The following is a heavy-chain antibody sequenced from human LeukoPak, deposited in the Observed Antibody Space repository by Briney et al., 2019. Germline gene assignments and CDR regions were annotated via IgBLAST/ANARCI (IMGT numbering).Heavy chain of an antibody. V-gene: IGHV1-2*06. CDR1: GYTFTGYY. J-gene: IGHJ4*02. D-gene: IGHD6-19*01. Sequence: GASVKVSCKASGYTFTGYYMHWVRQAPGQGLEWMGRINPNSGGTNHAQKSQSRVTMTRDTSISTVYMELSRLRSDDTAVYYCAGSNIAVTGTLWVYWGQGTLVTVSS. CDR3: AGSNIAVTGTLWVY. CDR2: INPNSGGT.